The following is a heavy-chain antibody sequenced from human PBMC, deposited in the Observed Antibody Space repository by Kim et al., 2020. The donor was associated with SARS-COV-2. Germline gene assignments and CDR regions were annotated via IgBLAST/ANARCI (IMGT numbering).Heavy chain of an antibody. CDR3: VRDSGPIGSSSNFLQN. J-gene: IGHJ4*02. CDR2: ISTYNGHT. V-gene: IGHV1-18*01. Sequence: ASVKVSCKASGYPFTSYGISWVRQAPGQGLQWMGWISTYNGHTNSEQKLQGRFTMTTDTSTSTTYMELTTLKSDDTAVYYCVRDSGPIGSSSNFLQNWGQGTLVTVSS. D-gene: IGHD6-6*01. CDR1: GYPFTSYG.